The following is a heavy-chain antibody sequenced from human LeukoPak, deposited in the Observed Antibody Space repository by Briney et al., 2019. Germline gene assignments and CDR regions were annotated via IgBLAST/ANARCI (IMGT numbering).Heavy chain of an antibody. D-gene: IGHD1-26*01. V-gene: IGHV3-23*01. CDR2: ISGSGGST. J-gene: IGHJ4*02. Sequence: PGGSLRLSCAASGFTFSSYAMSWVRQAPGKGLEWVSAISGSGGSTYYADSVKGRFTISRDNSKNTLYLQMNSLRAEDTAVYYCAKPRGLAIVGAHFDYWGQGTLVTVSS. CDR1: GFTFSSYA. CDR3: AKPRGLAIVGAHFDY.